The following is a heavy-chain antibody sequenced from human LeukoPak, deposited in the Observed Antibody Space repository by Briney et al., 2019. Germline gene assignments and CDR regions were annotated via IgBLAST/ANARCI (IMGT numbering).Heavy chain of an antibody. CDR1: VYTFLSHG. V-gene: IGHV1-18*01. J-gene: IGHJ6*03. D-gene: IGHD2-2*01. Sequence: GASVKVSCKASVYTFLSHGFSWVRQAPGQGLEWMGWTSANNRNTNYAQRLQGRVTMTTDTSTNTAYMELRTLRSDDTAVYYCARSQAVVSSSLYYYYMDVWRKGTTIIVSS. CDR3: ARSQAVVSSSLYYYYMDV. CDR2: TSANNRNT.